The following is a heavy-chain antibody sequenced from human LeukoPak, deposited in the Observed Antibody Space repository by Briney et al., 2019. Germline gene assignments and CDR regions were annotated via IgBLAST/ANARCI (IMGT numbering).Heavy chain of an antibody. V-gene: IGHV4-4*07. D-gene: IGHD3-3*01. J-gene: IGHJ4*02. CDR1: GGSISSYY. CDR3: ARDTGKSGYPDY. CDR2: IYSSGII. Sequence: PSETLSLTCTVSGGSISSYYWSWIRQPPGKAPEWMGSIYSSGIIDYNPSLKSRVTMSLDNSKNQLSLKLSYVTAADTAVYYCARDTGKSGYPDYWGQGTLVTVSS.